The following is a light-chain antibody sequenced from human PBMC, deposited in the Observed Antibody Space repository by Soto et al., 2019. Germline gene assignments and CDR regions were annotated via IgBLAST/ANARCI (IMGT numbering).Light chain of an antibody. Sequence: DIPMTQSPASLYASVGDEVTITCRASQRIRRYLNWYQQKPGKAPKLLIYAASTLQTGVPSRFSGSGAGTDFTLTITSLQPDDFATYYCQHSYTTLRTFGGGTKVDIK. V-gene: IGKV1-39*01. CDR3: QHSYTTLRT. J-gene: IGKJ4*01. CDR2: AAS. CDR1: QRIRRY.